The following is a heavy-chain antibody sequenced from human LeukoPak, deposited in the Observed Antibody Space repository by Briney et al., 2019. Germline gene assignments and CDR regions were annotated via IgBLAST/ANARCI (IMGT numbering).Heavy chain of an antibody. CDR1: GFTFSSYG. CDR2: IRYDGSNK. J-gene: IGHJ4*02. CDR3: AKDMVVTKYYFDY. V-gene: IGHV3-30*02. D-gene: IGHD2-15*01. Sequence: GGSLRLSCAASGFTFSSYGMHWVRQAPGKGLEWVAFIRYDGSNKYYADSVKGRFTISRDNSKNALYLQMNSLRAEDTAVYYCAKDMVVTKYYFDYWGQGTLVTVSS.